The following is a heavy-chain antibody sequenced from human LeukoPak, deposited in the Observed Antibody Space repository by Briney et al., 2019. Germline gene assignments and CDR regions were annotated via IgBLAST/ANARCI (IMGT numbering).Heavy chain of an antibody. Sequence: GGSLRLSCAASGFTFSSYAMHWVRQAPGKGLEWVSGISWNSGSIGYADSVKGRFTISRDNAKNSLYLQMNSLRAEDTALYYCAKAYYDYVYYFDYWGQGTLVTVSP. CDR1: GFTFSSYA. CDR2: ISWNSGSI. V-gene: IGHV3-9*01. CDR3: AKAYYDYVYYFDY. J-gene: IGHJ4*02. D-gene: IGHD5-12*01.